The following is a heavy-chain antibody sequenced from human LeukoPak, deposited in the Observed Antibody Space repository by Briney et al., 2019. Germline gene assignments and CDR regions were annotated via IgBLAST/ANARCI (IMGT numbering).Heavy chain of an antibody. CDR3: ARVEIAAAGPGLNYFDN. J-gene: IGHJ4*02. CDR1: GFTFSSYS. D-gene: IGHD6-13*01. V-gene: IGHV3-21*01. CDR2: ISSSSSYI. Sequence: GGSLRLSCAASGFTFSSYSMNWVRQAPGKGLEWVSCISSSSSYIYHADSVKGRFTISRDNAKNSLYLQMNSLRAEDTAVYYCARVEIAAAGPGLNYFDNWGQGTLVTVSS.